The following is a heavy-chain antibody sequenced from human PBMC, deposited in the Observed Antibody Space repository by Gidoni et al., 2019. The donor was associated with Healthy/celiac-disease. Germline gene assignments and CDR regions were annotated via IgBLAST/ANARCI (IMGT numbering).Heavy chain of an antibody. V-gene: IGHV4-39*01. D-gene: IGHD6-13*01. Sequence: QLQLQESGPGLVKPSETLSLTCTVSGGSISSSSYYWGWIRQPPGKGLEWIGSIYYSGSTYYNPSLKSRVTISVDTSKNQFSLKLSSVTAADTAVYYCARRYSSSWYGINWFDPWGQGTLVTVSS. CDR1: GGSISSSSYY. CDR3: ARRYSSSWYGINWFDP. J-gene: IGHJ5*02. CDR2: IYYSGST.